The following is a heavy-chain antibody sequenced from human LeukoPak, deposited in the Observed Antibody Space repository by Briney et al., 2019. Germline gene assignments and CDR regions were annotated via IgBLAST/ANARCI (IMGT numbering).Heavy chain of an antibody. CDR1: GFTFSDYY. V-gene: IGHV3-11*06. CDR3: ASELSTVEDY. CDR2: ISSSSSYI. Sequence: GGSLRLSCAASGFTFSDYYMSWIRQAPGKGLEWVSSISSSSSYIYYADSVKGRFTISRDNAKNSLYLQMNSLRAEDTAVYYCASELSTVEDYWGQGTLVTVSS. D-gene: IGHD4-11*01. J-gene: IGHJ4*02.